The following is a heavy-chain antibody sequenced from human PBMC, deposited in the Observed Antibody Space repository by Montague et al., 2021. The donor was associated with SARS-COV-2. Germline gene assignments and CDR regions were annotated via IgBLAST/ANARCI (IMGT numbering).Heavy chain of an antibody. V-gene: IGHV4-59*01. J-gene: IGHJ3*02. CDR1: GGSIGAYY. CDR2: SDNSGST. D-gene: IGHD4-23*01. CDR3: ARHGGNYAFDI. Sequence: SETLSLTCTASGGSIGAYYWSWIWQPPGKGLEWIGISDNSGSTNHNSSPEIRVTMSVETSKNQFSLKLNSVTAADTAVYYCARHGGNYAFDIWGRGTMVTVSS.